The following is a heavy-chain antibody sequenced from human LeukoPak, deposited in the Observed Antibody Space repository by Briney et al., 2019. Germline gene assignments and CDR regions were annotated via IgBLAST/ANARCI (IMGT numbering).Heavy chain of an antibody. Sequence: PGGSLRLSCAASGFTFTTYGMHWVRQAPGKGLEWVVVISYDGINKYYADSVKGRFTISRDKSKNTLYLQMNSLRAEDTAVYYCAKERRTAMGYYFDYWGQGTLVTVSS. CDR1: GFTFTTYG. V-gene: IGHV3-30*18. CDR3: AKERRTAMGYYFDY. D-gene: IGHD5-18*01. CDR2: ISYDGINK. J-gene: IGHJ4*02.